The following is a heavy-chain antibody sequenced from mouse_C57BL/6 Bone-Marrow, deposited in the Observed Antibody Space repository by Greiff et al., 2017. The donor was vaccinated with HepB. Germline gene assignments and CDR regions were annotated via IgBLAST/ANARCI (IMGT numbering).Heavy chain of an antibody. J-gene: IGHJ2*01. V-gene: IGHV14-4*01. D-gene: IGHD2-12*01. CDR2: IDPENGDT. CDR1: GFNIKDDY. Sequence: VQLQQSGAELVRPGASVKLSCTASGFNIKDDYMHWVKQRPEQGLEWIGWIDPENGDTEYASKFKGKATITADTSSNTAYLQISSLTSEDTAVYSCTTDNYSDEEYYFDYWGQGTTLTVSS. CDR3: TTDNYSDEEYYFDY.